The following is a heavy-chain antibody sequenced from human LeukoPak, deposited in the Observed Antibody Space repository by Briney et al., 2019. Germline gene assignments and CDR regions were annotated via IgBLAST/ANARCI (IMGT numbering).Heavy chain of an antibody. V-gene: IGHV2-5*01. Sequence: SGPTLVKPTQTLTLTCTFSGFSLSTTGVAVSWIRQPPGKALEWLAVHDWNQDKSYSPSLQTRLTITNDTSKNQVVLILTNMDPVDTATYYCAHKGRGSGTYTMWGQGTLVTVSS. CDR3: AHKGRGSGTYTM. D-gene: IGHD3-10*01. J-gene: IGHJ4*02. CDR2: HDWNQDK. CDR1: GFSLSTTGVA.